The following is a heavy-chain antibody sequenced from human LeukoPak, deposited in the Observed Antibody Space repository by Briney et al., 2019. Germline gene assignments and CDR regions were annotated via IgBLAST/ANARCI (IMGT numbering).Heavy chain of an antibody. Sequence: GGSLRLSCAASGFTFSIYEMNWVRQAPGKGLEWVSYISSGSTIYDADSVKGRFTISRDNAKNSLYLQMNSLRAEDTAVYYCARESIAAAGAPFDYWGQGTLVTVSS. CDR3: ARESIAAAGAPFDY. D-gene: IGHD6-25*01. CDR1: GFTFSIYE. V-gene: IGHV3-48*03. J-gene: IGHJ4*02. CDR2: ISSGSTI.